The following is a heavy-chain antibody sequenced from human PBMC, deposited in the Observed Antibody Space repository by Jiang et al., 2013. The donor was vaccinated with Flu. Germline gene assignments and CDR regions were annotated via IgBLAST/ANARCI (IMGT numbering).Heavy chain of an antibody. V-gene: IGHV2-70*01. CDR2: IDWDDDK. CDR3: ARTVTTVTQPPYYFDY. CDR1: GFSISTSGMC. Sequence: KPTQTLTLTCTFSGFSISTSGMCVSWIRQPPGKALEWLALIDWDDDKYYSTSLKTRLTISKDISKNXVVLTMTNMDPVDTATYYCARTVTTVTQPPYYFDYWGQGTLVTVSS. J-gene: IGHJ4*02. D-gene: IGHD4-17*01.